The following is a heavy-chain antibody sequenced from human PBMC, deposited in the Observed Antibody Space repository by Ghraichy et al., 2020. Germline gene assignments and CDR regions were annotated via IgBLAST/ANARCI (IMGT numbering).Heavy chain of an antibody. CDR2: IKQDGSEK. CDR3: ARDGCSSTSCYRGYYYGMDV. V-gene: IGHV3-7*03. CDR1: GFTFSTYW. D-gene: IGHD2-2*01. Sequence: GGSLRLSCAASGFTFSTYWMSWVRQAPGKGLEWVANIKQDGSEKYYVDSVKGRFTISRDNAKNSLYLQMNSLRAEDTAVYYCARDGCSSTSCYRGYYYGMDVWGQGTTVTVSS. J-gene: IGHJ6*02.